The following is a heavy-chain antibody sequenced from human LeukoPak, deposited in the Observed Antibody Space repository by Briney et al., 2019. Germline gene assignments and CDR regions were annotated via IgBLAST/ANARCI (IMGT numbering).Heavy chain of an antibody. J-gene: IGHJ4*02. CDR1: GGSISSYY. Sequence: SETQSLTCTVSGGSISSYYWSWIRQPPGKGLEWIGYIYYSGSTNYNPSLKSRVTISVDTSKNQFSLKLSSVTAADTAVYYCAGEMATIRTNTFDYWGQGTLVTVSS. CDR2: IYYSGST. V-gene: IGHV4-59*01. D-gene: IGHD5-24*01. CDR3: AGEMATIRTNTFDY.